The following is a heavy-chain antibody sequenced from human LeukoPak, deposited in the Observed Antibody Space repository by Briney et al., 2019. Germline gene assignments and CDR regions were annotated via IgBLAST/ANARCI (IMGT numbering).Heavy chain of an antibody. CDR2: ITGSGGST. V-gene: IGHV3-23*01. CDR3: AKDSSAYSGGYFQH. Sequence: GGSLRLSCAASGFTVSSNYMSWVRQAPGKGLEWVSGITGSGGSTYLADSVLGRFTVSRDNSKNTLYLQLDSLRAEDTALYYCAKDSSAYSGGYFQHWGRGTLVTVSS. D-gene: IGHD3-22*01. CDR1: GFTVSSNY. J-gene: IGHJ1*01.